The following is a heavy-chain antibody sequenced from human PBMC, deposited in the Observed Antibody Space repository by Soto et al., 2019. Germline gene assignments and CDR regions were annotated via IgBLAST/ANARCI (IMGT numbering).Heavy chain of an antibody. CDR1: GGTFSGYA. Sequence: SVKVSCKASGGTFSGYAISWVRQAPGQGLEWMGGIIPIFGTANYAQKFQGRVTITADESTSTAYMELSSLRSEDTAVYYCARETGYSSGWYFDYWGQGTLVTVSS. V-gene: IGHV1-69*13. J-gene: IGHJ4*02. CDR2: IIPIFGTA. CDR3: ARETGYSSGWYFDY. D-gene: IGHD6-19*01.